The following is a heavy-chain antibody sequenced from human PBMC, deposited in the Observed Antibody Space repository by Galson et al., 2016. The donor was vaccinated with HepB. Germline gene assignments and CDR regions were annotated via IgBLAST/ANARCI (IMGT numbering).Heavy chain of an antibody. J-gene: IGHJ4*02. CDR3: ARRKLCDHDCFPFDS. D-gene: IGHD2-21*02. Sequence: SETLSLTCTVSGDSIGTSYWSWVRRPPGKGLEWIGYIYFRGSTDYNSSLKSRVTISVDTSQNQFSLKMTSVTAADTAVYYCARRKLCDHDCFPFDSWGQGSLVTVSS. CDR2: IYFRGST. V-gene: IGHV4-59*01. CDR1: GDSIGTSY.